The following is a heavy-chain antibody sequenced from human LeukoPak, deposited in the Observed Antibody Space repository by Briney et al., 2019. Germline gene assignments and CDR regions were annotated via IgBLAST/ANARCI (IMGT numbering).Heavy chain of an antibody. V-gene: IGHV3-21*01. Sequence: GGSLRPSCAASGFTFSSYSMNWVRQAPGKGLEWVSSISSTSGYIYYADSVKGRFTISRDNAKNSLYLQMNSLRAEDTAVYYCARDTSGGYTYYFDSWGQGTLVTVSS. CDR3: ARDTSGGYTYYFDS. CDR1: GFTFSSYS. D-gene: IGHD5-12*01. CDR2: ISSTSGYI. J-gene: IGHJ4*02.